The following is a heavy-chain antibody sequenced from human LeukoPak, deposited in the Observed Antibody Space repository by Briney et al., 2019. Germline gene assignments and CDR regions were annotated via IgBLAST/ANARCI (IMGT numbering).Heavy chain of an antibody. D-gene: IGHD6-19*01. CDR2: ISDSGDGT. V-gene: IGHV3-23*01. Sequence: GGSLRLTCAGSGFTFRSYAMSWVRQSPVKGLEWVSAISDSGDGTYYADSVKARFTISRDSSKNTLYLQMNNLRVEDTSVYYCAKDANYIAVAGSYFDYWGQGTLVTVSS. CDR1: GFTFRSYA. CDR3: AKDANYIAVAGSYFDY. J-gene: IGHJ4*02.